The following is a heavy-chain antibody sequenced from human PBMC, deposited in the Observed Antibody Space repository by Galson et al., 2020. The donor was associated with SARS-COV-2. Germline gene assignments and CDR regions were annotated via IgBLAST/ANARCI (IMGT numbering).Heavy chain of an antibody. V-gene: IGHV4-39*07. CDR3: ARDRAAAAAPGIYYYYGMDV. Sequence: ASETLSLTCTVSGGSISSSSYYWGWIRQPPGKGLEWIGSIYYSGSTYYNPSLKSRVTISVDTSKNQFSLKLSSVTAADTAVYYCARDRAAAAAPGIYYYYGMDVWGQGTTVTVSS. J-gene: IGHJ6*02. CDR2: IYYSGST. D-gene: IGHD6-13*01. CDR1: GGSISSSSYY.